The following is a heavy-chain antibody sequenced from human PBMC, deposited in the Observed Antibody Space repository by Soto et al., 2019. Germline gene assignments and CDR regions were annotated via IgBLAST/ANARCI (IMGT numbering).Heavy chain of an antibody. V-gene: IGHV3-30*18. CDR3: AKDVATDVEMATIFFDS. J-gene: IGHJ4*02. CDR1: GFTFSSYG. Sequence: QVQLVESGGGVVQPGRSLRLSCAASGFTFSSYGMHWGRQAPGKGLEWVAGISYDGSNKYYADAVKGRFTISRDNFKNTLYLQMNILRAEDTAVYYCAKDVATDVEMATIFFDSWGQGTLVTFSS. CDR2: ISYDGSNK. D-gene: IGHD5-12*01.